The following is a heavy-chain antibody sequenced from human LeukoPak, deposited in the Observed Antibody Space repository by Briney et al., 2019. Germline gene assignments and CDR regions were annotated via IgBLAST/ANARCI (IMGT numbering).Heavy chain of an antibody. CDR2: ITILSTTI. D-gene: IGHD2/OR15-2a*01. CDR1: GFSLSSFN. J-gene: IGHJ4*02. Sequence: PGGSLRLSCAASGFSLSSFNMNWVRQAPGKGPEWISYITILSTTISYSDSVKGRFTISRDNAKNSLYLQMNSLRAEDTAVYYCVRGHFYAFDYWGQGTLVAVSS. CDR3: VRGHFYAFDY. V-gene: IGHV3-48*04.